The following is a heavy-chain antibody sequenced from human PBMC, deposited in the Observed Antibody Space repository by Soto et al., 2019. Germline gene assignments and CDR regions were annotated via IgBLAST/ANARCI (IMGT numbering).Heavy chain of an antibody. D-gene: IGHD3-9*01. CDR2: IYYSGTT. CDR3: GRYVNPYDTAVWFDP. Sequence: SETLSLTCTVSGGSTGNYFWSWIRQPPGKGLEWIGCIYYSGTTNYNSSLKSRVTISLDTSKNQFSLRLRSVTAADTAVYYCGRYVNPYDTAVWFDPWGQGTLVTVSS. J-gene: IGHJ5*02. V-gene: IGHV4-59*01. CDR1: GGSTGNYF.